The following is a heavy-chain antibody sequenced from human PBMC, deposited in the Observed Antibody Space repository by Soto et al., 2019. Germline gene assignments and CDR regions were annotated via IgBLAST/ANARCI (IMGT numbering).Heavy chain of an antibody. D-gene: IGHD4-17*01. CDR3: ARAHFYGPSGY. Sequence: SETLSLTCTVSGGSISSGDYYWSWIRQPPGKGLEWIGYIYYSGSTYYNPSLKSRVTISVDTSKNQFSLKLSSVTAADTAVYYCARAHFYGPSGYWGQGTLVTVSS. V-gene: IGHV4-30-4*01. J-gene: IGHJ4*02. CDR1: GGSISSGDYY. CDR2: IYYSGST.